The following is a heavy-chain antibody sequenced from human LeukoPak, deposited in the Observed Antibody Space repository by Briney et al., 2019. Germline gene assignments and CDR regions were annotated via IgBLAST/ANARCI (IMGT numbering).Heavy chain of an antibody. D-gene: IGHD3-3*01. Sequence: GESLKISCKASGYTFSNYWIGWVRQTPGKGLEWMGIIYPDDSDTKYSPSFQDQVNISVDESISTAYLQWSSLKASDTAIYYCARHEVGGDSASGYEYYYYMDVWGTGTAVTVSS. J-gene: IGHJ6*03. CDR3: ARHEVGGDSASGYEYYYYMDV. CDR2: IYPDDSDT. V-gene: IGHV5-51*01. CDR1: GYTFSNYW.